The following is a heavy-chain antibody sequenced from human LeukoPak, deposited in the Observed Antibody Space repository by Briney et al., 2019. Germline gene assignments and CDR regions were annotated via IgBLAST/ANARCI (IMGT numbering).Heavy chain of an antibody. CDR1: GGSIITTNYY. CDR3: ARDRLRLLPAFDI. CDR2: IYYSGNT. J-gene: IGHJ3*02. D-gene: IGHD6-19*01. V-gene: IGHV4-39*07. Sequence: SGTLSLTCTVSGGSIITTNYYWGWIRQPPGKGLEWIGSIYYSGNTYYKPSLKSRVTISVDTSKNQFSLKLTSVTAADTAVYYCARDRLRLLPAFDIWGQGTMVTVSS.